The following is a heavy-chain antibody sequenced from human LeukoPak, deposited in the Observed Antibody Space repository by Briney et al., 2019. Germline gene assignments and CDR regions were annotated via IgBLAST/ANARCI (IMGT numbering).Heavy chain of an antibody. V-gene: IGHV4-4*07. Sequence: SETLSLTCTVSGGSISSYFWSWIRQPAGKGLEWIGHIFTSGSANYNPSLKSRVTMSVDTSKNQVSLKLSSVTAADTAVYYCARVEGAYYGSGSPNYYYYYYMDVWGKGTTVTISS. CDR1: GGSISSYF. CDR2: IFTSGSA. D-gene: IGHD3-10*01. J-gene: IGHJ6*03. CDR3: ARVEGAYYGSGSPNYYYYYYMDV.